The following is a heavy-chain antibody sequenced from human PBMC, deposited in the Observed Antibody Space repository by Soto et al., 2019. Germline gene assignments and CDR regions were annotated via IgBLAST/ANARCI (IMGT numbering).Heavy chain of an antibody. V-gene: IGHV1-69*13. J-gene: IGHJ4*02. CDR2: IIPIFGTA. Sequence: ASVKVSCKASGGTFSSYAISWVRQAPGQGLEWMGGIIPIFGTANYAQKFQGRVTITADESTSTAYMELSSLRSEDTAVYYCTSGITIFGVVIPPFDYWGQGTLVTVSS. CDR1: GGTFSSYA. D-gene: IGHD3-3*01. CDR3: TSGITIFGVVIPPFDY.